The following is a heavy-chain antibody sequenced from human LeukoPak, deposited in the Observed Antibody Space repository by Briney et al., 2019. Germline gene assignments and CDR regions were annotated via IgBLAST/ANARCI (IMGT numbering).Heavy chain of an antibody. J-gene: IGHJ3*02. Sequence: PSETLSLTCTVSGGSISTYYWSWIRQPPGKVLEWIGYIFYSGRTNYNPSLKSRVTISVDTSKNQFSLRLSSVTAADTAVYYCTRPSVGEGDLSFHDAFNIWGQGTMVTVSS. CDR2: IFYSGRT. CDR3: TRPSVGEGDLSFHDAFNI. V-gene: IGHV4-59*12. CDR1: GGSISTYY. D-gene: IGHD3-16*02.